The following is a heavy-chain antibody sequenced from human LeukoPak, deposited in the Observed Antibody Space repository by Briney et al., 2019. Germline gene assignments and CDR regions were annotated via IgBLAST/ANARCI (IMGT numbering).Heavy chain of an antibody. V-gene: IGHV1-2*02. J-gene: IGHJ1*01. CDR2: IHPSSGGT. CDR1: GYTFTGYY. CDR3: ARLASVPG. D-gene: IGHD6-19*01. Sequence: ASVKVSCKASGYTFTGYYLHWVRQAPGQGLEWMGWIHPSSGGTNYAQKFQGRVTMTRDTSISTAYMELSSLRSDDTAVYFCARLASVPGGGQGTLVTVSS.